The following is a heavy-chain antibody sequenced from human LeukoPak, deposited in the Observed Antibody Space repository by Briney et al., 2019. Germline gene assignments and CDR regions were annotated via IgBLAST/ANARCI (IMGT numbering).Heavy chain of an antibody. J-gene: IGHJ6*02. CDR3: ARDRTTVTTIEYGMDV. CDR2: ISNDGTTK. V-gene: IGHV3-11*04. Sequence: PGGSLRLSCAGSGFTFSNYYMNWIRQAPGKGLEWVSYISNDGTTKYYADSVKGRVTISRDNAKNSLYLQMNSLRDEDTAVYYCARDRTTVTTIEYGMDVWGQGTTVTVSS. D-gene: IGHD4-17*01. CDR1: GFTFSNYY.